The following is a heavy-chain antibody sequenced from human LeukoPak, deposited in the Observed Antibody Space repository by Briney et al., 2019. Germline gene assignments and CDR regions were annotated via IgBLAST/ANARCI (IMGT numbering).Heavy chain of an antibody. CDR2: ISGSGGTT. D-gene: IGHD6-6*01. CDR1: GFPFSSHA. CDR3: ARASSFDP. J-gene: IGHJ5*02. Sequence: GGSLRLSCAASGFPFSSHAMTWVRQSPGKGLECLSVISGSGGTTYYADSVKGRFTITRDNSKNTLYLQMNSLRAEDTAVYYCARASSFDPWGQGTLVTVSS. V-gene: IGHV3-23*01.